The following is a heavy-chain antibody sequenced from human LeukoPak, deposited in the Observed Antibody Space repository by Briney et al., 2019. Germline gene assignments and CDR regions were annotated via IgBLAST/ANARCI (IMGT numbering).Heavy chain of an antibody. J-gene: IGHJ6*03. CDR1: GGSFSGYY. V-gene: IGHV4-34*01. CDR2: INHSGST. CDR3: ARGIRRNYGSGSYYWTYYYYYMDV. Sequence: KSSETLSLTCAVYGGSFSGYYWSWIRQPPGKGLEWIGEINHSGSTNYNPSLKSRVTISVDTSKNQFSLKLSSVTAADTAVYYCARGIRRNYGSGSYYWTYYYYYMDVWGKGTTVTVSS. D-gene: IGHD3-10*01.